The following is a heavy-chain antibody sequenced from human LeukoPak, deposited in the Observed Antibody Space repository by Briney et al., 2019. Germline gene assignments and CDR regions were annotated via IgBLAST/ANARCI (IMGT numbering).Heavy chain of an antibody. D-gene: IGHD6-19*01. Sequence: SGGSLRLSCAASGFSFRDYWMSWVRQAPGKGLEWVADMSPDGSDKTYVDSVKGRLTISRDNAKQSLYLQMDSQTAEDTAVYYCARGIAVAGLFDYWGQGTLVTVSS. CDR3: ARGIAVAGLFDY. J-gene: IGHJ4*02. CDR1: GFSFRDYW. CDR2: MSPDGSDK. V-gene: IGHV3-7*01.